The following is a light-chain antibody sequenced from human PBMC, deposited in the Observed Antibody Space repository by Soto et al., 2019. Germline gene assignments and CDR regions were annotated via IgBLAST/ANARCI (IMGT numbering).Light chain of an antibody. J-gene: IGKJ1*01. CDR1: QDVSHY. V-gene: IGKV1-27*01. Sequence: DIQMTQSPSSLSASVGDRVTITCRASQDVSHYLAWYQQQPGKVPKLLIYAASTLQSGVPSRFSGSGSGTDFTLTISSLQPEDVATYYCQKYNSGPRTFGQGTKVEIK. CDR3: QKYNSGPRT. CDR2: AAS.